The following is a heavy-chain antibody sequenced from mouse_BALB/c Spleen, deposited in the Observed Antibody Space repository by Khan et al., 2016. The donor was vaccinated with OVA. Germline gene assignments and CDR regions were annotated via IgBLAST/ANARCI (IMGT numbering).Heavy chain of an antibody. J-gene: IGHJ3*01. CDR2: ISTYYGDV. Sequence: VQLQQSGAELVRPGVSVKISCKGSGYTFTDFTIHWVKQSHAQSLEWIGVISTYYGDVTYNQKFKGKATMTVDKSSSTTYMELARLTSEDSAIYYWTRGGGGSRFAYWGQGTLVTVSA. CDR3: TRGGGGSRFAY. V-gene: IGHV1S137*01. CDR1: GYTFTDFT.